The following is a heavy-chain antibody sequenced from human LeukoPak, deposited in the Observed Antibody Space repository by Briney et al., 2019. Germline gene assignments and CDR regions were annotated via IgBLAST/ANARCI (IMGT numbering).Heavy chain of an antibody. V-gene: IGHV3-23*01. CDR3: AKHLIRGATSWYDP. J-gene: IGHJ5*02. CDR1: GFSLRSHA. CDR2: ISGSTGST. Sequence: GGSLRLSCAAAGFSLRSHAMSWVRQAPGKGLEWVSFISGSTGSTNHADSVKGRFTISRDNSKNTLYLQMNSLRLEDTAVYYCAKHLIRGATSWYDPWGQGTLVTVSS. D-gene: IGHD3-10*01.